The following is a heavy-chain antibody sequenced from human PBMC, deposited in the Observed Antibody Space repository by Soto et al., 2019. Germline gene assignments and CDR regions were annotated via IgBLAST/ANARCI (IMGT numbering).Heavy chain of an antibody. CDR1: GFTFSNYA. V-gene: IGHV3-23*01. D-gene: IGHD3-10*01. CDR3: AKRGKFGGFDY. Sequence: VHLLESGGGLVHPGGSLRLSCTASGFTFSNYAMTWVHQGPGKGLQWVAGINGGGDSPHYADSVKGRFIISRDNSNNTLVLQMRRLRVDDTALYYCAKRGKFGGFDYWGQGTLLTVSS. CDR2: INGGGDSP. J-gene: IGHJ4*02.